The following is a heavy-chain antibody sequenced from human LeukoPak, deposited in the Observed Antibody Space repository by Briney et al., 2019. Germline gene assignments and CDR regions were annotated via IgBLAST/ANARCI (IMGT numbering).Heavy chain of an antibody. CDR2: IYYSGST. CDR1: GGSISSYY. CDR3: ARVSSRLRTGMDV. V-gene: IGHV4-59*01. J-gene: IGHJ6*04. D-gene: IGHD3-16*01. Sequence: SETLSLTCTVSGGSISSYYWSWIRQPPGKGLEWIGYIYYSGSTNYNPSLKSRVTISVDTSKNQFSPKLSSVTAADTAVYYCARVSSRLRTGMDVWGKGTTVTVSS.